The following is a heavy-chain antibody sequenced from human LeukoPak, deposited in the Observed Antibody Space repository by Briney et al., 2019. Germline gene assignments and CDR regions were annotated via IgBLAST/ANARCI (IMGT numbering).Heavy chain of an antibody. J-gene: IGHJ4*02. CDR3: ARGAAAPGP. D-gene: IGHD1-26*01. CDR1: GFIFDDYA. CDR2: ISWNSGSI. Sequence: GGSLRLSCAASGFIFDDYAMHWVRQAPGKGLEWVSGISWNSGSIGYVDSVKGRFTISRDNAKNSLYLQLNSLRAEDTAVYYCARGAAAPGPWGQGTLVTVSS. V-gene: IGHV3-9*01.